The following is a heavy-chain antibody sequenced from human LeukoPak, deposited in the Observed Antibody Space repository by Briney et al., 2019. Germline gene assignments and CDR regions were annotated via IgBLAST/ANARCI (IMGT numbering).Heavy chain of an antibody. V-gene: IGHV7-4-1*02. J-gene: IGHJ6*03. CDR3: ARKSVAATPRDIVYQYSYMDV. Sequence: ASVKVSCKSSGYTFTSYAMNWVRQAPGQGLEWMGWISTNTGNPTYAQGFTGRFVFSLDTSVSTAYLQISSLKAEDTAVYYCARKSVAATPRDIVYQYSYMDVWGKGTTVTVSS. CDR1: GYTFTSYA. CDR2: ISTNTGNP. D-gene: IGHD2-15*01.